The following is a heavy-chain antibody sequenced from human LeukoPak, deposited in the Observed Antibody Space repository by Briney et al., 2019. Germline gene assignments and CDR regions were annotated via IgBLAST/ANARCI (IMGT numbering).Heavy chain of an antibody. CDR2: ISAYNGNT. J-gene: IGHJ5*02. CDR1: GYTFTSYG. V-gene: IGHV1-18*01. Sequence: ASVKVSCKASGYTFTSYGISWVRQAPGQGLEWMGWISAYNGNTNYAQKLQGRVTMTTDTSTSTAYMGLRSLRSDDTAVYYCARDLEIVVVPAAPFDPWGQGTLVTVSS. D-gene: IGHD2-2*01. CDR3: ARDLEIVVVPAAPFDP.